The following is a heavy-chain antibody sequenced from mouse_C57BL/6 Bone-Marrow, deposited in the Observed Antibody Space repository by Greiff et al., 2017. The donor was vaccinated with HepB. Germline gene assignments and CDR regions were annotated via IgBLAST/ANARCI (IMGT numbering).Heavy chain of an antibody. Sequence: DVQLVESGEGLVKPGGSLKLSCAASGFTFSSYAMSWVRQTPEKRLEWVAYISSGGDYIYYADTVKGRFTISRDNARNTLYLQMSSLKSEDTAMYYCTRVIYYDYFDYWGQGTTLTVSS. D-gene: IGHD2-4*01. J-gene: IGHJ2*01. CDR2: ISSGGDYI. V-gene: IGHV5-9-1*02. CDR3: TRVIYYDYFDY. CDR1: GFTFSSYA.